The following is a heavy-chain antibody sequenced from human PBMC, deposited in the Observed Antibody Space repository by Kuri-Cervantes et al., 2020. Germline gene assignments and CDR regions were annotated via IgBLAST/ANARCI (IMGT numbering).Heavy chain of an antibody. J-gene: IGHJ4*02. CDR2: IYYSGST. CDR1: GGSISSSSYY. V-gene: IGHV4-39*01. Sequence: ESLKISCAVSGGSISSSSYYWGWICQPPGKGLEWIGSIYYSGSTYYNPSLKSRVTISVDTSKNQFSLKLSSVTAADTAVYYCARHPPYSSPAQGAYDYWGQGTLVTVSS. CDR3: ARHPPYSSPAQGAYDY. D-gene: IGHD6-13*01.